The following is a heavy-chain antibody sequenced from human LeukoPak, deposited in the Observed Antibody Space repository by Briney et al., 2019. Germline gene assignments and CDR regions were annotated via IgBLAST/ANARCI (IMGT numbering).Heavy chain of an antibody. CDR1: GGTFSSYT. D-gene: IGHD2-2*01. J-gene: IGHJ4*02. CDR2: IIPILGIA. CDR3: AIRYCSSTSCETVVHY. Sequence: ASVKVSCKASGGTFSSYTISWVRQAPGQGLEWMGRIIPILGIANYAQKFQGRVTITADKSTSTAYMELSSLRSEDTAVYYCAIRYCSSTSCETVVHYWGQGTLVTVSS. V-gene: IGHV1-69*02.